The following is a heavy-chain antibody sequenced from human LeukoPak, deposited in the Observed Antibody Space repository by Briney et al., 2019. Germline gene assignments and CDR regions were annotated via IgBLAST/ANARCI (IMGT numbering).Heavy chain of an antibody. CDR2: IYSIGNT. J-gene: IGHJ5*02. CDR1: GGSISTTSYY. Sequence: PSETLSLTCTVSGGSISTTSYYWGWIRQPPGKGLEWIGSIYSIGNTYYNPSLKSRVSISVDTSKNQFSLKMNSVTAADTALYYCARQPALSYCSSATCWFDAWGQGTLVTASS. V-gene: IGHV4-39*01. CDR3: ARQPALSYCSSATCWFDA. D-gene: IGHD2-2*01.